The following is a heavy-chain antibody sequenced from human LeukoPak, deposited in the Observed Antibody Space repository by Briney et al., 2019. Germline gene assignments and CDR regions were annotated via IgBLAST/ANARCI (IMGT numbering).Heavy chain of an antibody. CDR2: ISGSGGSP. Sequence: PGGSLRLSCAASGFTFSRYAMSWVRQAPGKGLEWVSVISGSGGSPYYADSVKGRFTISRDNSKNTLYLQMNSLRAEDTAVYYCAKDYLDIVVVPAALDAFDIWGQGTMVTVSS. J-gene: IGHJ3*02. CDR1: GFTFSRYA. D-gene: IGHD2-2*03. CDR3: AKDYLDIVVVPAALDAFDI. V-gene: IGHV3-23*01.